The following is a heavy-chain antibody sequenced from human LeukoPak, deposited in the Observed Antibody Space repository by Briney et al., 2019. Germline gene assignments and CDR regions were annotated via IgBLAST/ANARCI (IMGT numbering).Heavy chain of an antibody. CDR3: ARMVGPRYFDL. Sequence: SETLSLTCTVSGGSISSYYWSWIRQPPGKGLEWIGYIYYSGSTNYNPSLKSRVTISVDTSKNQFSLKLSSVTAADTAVYYCARMVGPRYFDLWGRGTLVTVSS. V-gene: IGHV4-59*08. D-gene: IGHD1-26*01. J-gene: IGHJ2*01. CDR2: IYYSGST. CDR1: GGSISSYY.